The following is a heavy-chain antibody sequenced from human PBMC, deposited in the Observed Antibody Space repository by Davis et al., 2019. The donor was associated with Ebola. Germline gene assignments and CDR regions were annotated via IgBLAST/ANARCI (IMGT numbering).Heavy chain of an antibody. CDR2: TNPNSGDT. Sequence: ASLQVFCKASGYSFTGYYIHWVRQAPGQGLEWMGRTNPNSGDTDYAQKFEGRVTMTRDTSISTAYMELSRLGSDDTAFYYCARESGFYLDESYDMWGPGTMVTVSS. J-gene: IGHJ3*02. V-gene: IGHV1-2*06. D-gene: IGHD3-9*01. CDR1: GYSFTGYY. CDR3: ARESGFYLDESYDM.